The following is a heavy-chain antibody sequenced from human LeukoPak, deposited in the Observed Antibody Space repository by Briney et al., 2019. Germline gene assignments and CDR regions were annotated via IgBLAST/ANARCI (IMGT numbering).Heavy chain of an antibody. V-gene: IGHV3-30*02. CDR2: IRYDGNIK. Sequence: GGSLRLSCAASGFTFSSYDIHWVRQAPGKGLEWVAFIRYDGNIKYYADSVKGRLTISRDNSKDTLFLQMNSLRAEDTAVYHCAKGRYHDSSGYPIDYWGQGTLVTVSS. CDR3: AKGRYHDSSGYPIDY. CDR1: GFTFSSYD. J-gene: IGHJ4*02. D-gene: IGHD3-22*01.